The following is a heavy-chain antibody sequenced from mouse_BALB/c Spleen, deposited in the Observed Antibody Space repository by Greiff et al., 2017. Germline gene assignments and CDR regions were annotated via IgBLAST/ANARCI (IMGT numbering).Heavy chain of an antibody. J-gene: IGHJ1*01. V-gene: IGHV3-2*02. CDR3: ARDYGSSYWYFDV. CDR2: ISYSGST. CDR1: GYSITSDYA. D-gene: IGHD1-1*01. Sequence: EVQLQQSGPGQVKPSQSLSLTCTVTGYSITSDYAWNWIRQFPGNKLEWMGYISYSGSTSYNPSLKSRISITRDTSKNQFFLQLNSVTTEDTATYYCARDYGSSYWYFDVWGAGTTVTVSS.